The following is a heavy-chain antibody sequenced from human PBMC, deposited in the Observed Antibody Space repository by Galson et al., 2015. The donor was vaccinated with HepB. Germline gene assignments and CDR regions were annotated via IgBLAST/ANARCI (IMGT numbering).Heavy chain of an antibody. CDR2: IRSKAYGGTT. CDR3: TRGEGGGWLVLGEQNGDY. D-gene: IGHD6-19*01. Sequence: SLRLSCAASGFTFGDYAMSWFRQAPGKGLEWVGFIRSKAYGGTTEYAASVKGRFTISRDDSKSIAYLQMNSLKTEDTAVYYCTRGEGGGWLVLGEQNGDYWGQGTLVTVSS. J-gene: IGHJ4*02. V-gene: IGHV3-49*03. CDR1: GFTFGDYA.